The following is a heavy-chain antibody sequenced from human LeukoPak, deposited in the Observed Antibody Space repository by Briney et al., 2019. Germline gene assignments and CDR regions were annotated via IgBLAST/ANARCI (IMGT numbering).Heavy chain of an antibody. Sequence: QPGRSLRLSCAASGFTFSTSGMHWVRQAPGKGLEWVSVISYDTTNKYYADSVKGRFTISRDNSKNTLYLQMNSLRAEDTAVYYCAKSGGSYFSTLDSWGQGTLVTVSS. CDR3: AKSGGSYFSTLDS. J-gene: IGHJ4*02. D-gene: IGHD1-26*01. V-gene: IGHV3-30*18. CDR2: ISYDTTNK. CDR1: GFTFSTSG.